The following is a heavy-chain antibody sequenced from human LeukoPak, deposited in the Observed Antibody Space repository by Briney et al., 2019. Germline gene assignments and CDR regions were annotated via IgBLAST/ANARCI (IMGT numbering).Heavy chain of an antibody. D-gene: IGHD3-3*01. Sequence: PSETLSLTCTVSGVSISSHYLSWVRQPPGKGLEWIGNIYDSESTHYKSSLKSRVTISVDTSKNQFSLRLRSVTAADTAVYYCARVLQNYYYLDVWGKGTTVTVSS. CDR2: IYDSEST. CDR3: ARVLQNYYYLDV. J-gene: IGHJ6*03. V-gene: IGHV4-59*11. CDR1: GVSISSHY.